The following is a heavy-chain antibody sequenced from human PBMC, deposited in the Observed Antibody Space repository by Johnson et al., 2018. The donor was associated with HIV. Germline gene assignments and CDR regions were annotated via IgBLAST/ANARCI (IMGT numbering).Heavy chain of an antibody. Sequence: QVQLVESGGGVVQPGRSLRLSCAASGFTFSSYAMHWVRQAPGKGLEWVAVISYDGSNKYYADSVKGRFTISRDNSKNTLYLQMNSLRAEDTAVYYCARGGGFRGAFDVWGQGTMVTVSS. CDR1: GFTFSSYA. CDR3: ARGGGFRGAFDV. D-gene: IGHD3-16*01. J-gene: IGHJ3*01. CDR2: ISYDGSNK. V-gene: IGHV3-30*14.